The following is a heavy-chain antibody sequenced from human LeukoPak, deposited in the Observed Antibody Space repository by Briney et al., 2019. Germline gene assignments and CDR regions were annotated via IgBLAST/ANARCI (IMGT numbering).Heavy chain of an antibody. Sequence: ASETLSLTCAVYGGSFSGYYWSWIRQPPGKGLEWIGEINHSGSTNYNPSLKSRVTISVDTSKNQFSLKLSSVTAADTAVYYCASGHGNFDYWGQGTLVTVSS. J-gene: IGHJ4*02. V-gene: IGHV4-34*01. CDR2: INHSGST. CDR1: GGSFSGYY. CDR3: ASGHGNFDY.